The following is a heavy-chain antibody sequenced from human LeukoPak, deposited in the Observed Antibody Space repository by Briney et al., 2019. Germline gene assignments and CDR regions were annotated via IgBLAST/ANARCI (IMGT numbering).Heavy chain of an antibody. CDR2: INARGDT. V-gene: IGHV4-34*01. Sequence: SETLSLTCAVYGWSFNDYYWNWIRQPPGKGLEWIGEINARGDTNYNPSLKSRVTISVDTSKKQFSLRLTSMIAADTARYYCARGQVPAARGYNWFDPWGQGTLVTVSS. J-gene: IGHJ5*02. CDR1: GWSFNDYY. CDR3: ARGQVPAARGYNWFDP. D-gene: IGHD2-2*01.